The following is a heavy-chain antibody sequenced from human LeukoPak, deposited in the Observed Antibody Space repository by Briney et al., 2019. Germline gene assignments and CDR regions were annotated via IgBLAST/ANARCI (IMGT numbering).Heavy chain of an antibody. V-gene: IGHV4-39*01. CDR1: GDSIRSSGHC. J-gene: IGHJ4*02. CDR3: ARLLVVRGLDY. D-gene: IGHD2-15*01. CDR2: IYFSGST. Sequence: PSETLSLTCSVSGDSIRSSGHCWGWVRQPPGKGLEWIGSIYFSGSTYYNPSLKSRVTISEDTSKNHFSLQLSSVTAADTAVYYCARLLVVRGLDYWGQGTLVTVSS.